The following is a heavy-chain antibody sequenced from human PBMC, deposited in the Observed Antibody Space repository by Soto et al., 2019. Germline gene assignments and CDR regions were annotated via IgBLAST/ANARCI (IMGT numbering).Heavy chain of an antibody. Sequence: ASVKVSCKASGYTFTGYYVHWVRQAPGQGLEWMGWINPNSGGTNYAQKFQGWVTMTRDTSISTAYMELSRLRSDDTAVYYCARAMIYPQTQADDAFDIWGQGTMVT. CDR2: INPNSGGT. J-gene: IGHJ3*02. CDR3: ARAMIYPQTQADDAFDI. CDR1: GYTFTGYY. V-gene: IGHV1-2*04. D-gene: IGHD3-16*01.